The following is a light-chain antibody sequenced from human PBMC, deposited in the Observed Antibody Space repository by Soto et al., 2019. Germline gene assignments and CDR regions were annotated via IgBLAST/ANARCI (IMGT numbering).Light chain of an antibody. J-gene: IGKJ4*01. CDR1: QGISSY. CDR2: AAS. Sequence: AIPTTQHPSSFSASPGDRVTIPCRASQGISSYLAWYQQKPGKAPKLLIYAASTLHSGVPSRFSGGGSGTDFTLTISSLQPEDFATYYCQQVNGYPSTFGGGTKVDIK. CDR3: QQVNGYPST. V-gene: IGKV1-8*01.